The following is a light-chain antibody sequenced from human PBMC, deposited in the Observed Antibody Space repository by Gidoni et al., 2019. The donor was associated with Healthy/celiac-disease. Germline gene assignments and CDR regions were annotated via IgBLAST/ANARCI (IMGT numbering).Light chain of an antibody. CDR2: GAS. Sequence: ETGWTQATGTLSLSLGERATLSCSASLRVNSSYLAWYQQKPGQAPRLRLYGASSSATGLPDSFSGSGSRTDFPITSRMLEPDDFAVYYCQRYGSSPQTFGQGTKVEIK. CDR3: QRYGSSPQT. CDR1: LRVNSSY. J-gene: IGKJ1*01. V-gene: IGKV3-20*01.